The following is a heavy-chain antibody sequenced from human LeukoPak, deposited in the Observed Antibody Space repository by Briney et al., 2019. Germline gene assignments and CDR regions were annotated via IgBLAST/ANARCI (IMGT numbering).Heavy chain of an antibody. Sequence: PGGSLRLSCAASGFTFSSYGMHWVRQAPGKGLEWVSFIRYDGSNKYYADSVKGRFTISRDNSKNTLYLQMNSLRAEDTAVYYCASAWGVPAAPDYWGQGTLVTVSS. V-gene: IGHV3-30*02. CDR2: IRYDGSNK. CDR1: GFTFSSYG. CDR3: ASAWGVPAAPDY. D-gene: IGHD2-2*01. J-gene: IGHJ4*02.